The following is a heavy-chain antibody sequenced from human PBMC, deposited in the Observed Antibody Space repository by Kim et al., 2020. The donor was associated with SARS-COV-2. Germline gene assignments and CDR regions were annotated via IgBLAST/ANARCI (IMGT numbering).Heavy chain of an antibody. CDR3: ARGYCGTATCYTGGTYFDY. J-gene: IGHJ4*02. Sequence: GGSLRLYCAASGFTFSTYGMHWVRQAPGKGLEWVATMWYDGSNKYYPDSVKGRFTVSRDNSKNTLYLQVNNLRAEDTAVYYCARGYCGTATCYTGGTYFDYWGRGTLVTVSS. CDR1: GFTFSTYG. V-gene: IGHV3-33*01. CDR2: MWYDGSNK. D-gene: IGHD2-2*02.